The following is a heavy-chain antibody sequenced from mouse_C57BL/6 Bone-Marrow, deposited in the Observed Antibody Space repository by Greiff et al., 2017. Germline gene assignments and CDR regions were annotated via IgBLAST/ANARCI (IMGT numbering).Heavy chain of an antibody. J-gene: IGHJ3*01. D-gene: IGHD4-1*01. Sequence: VKLQESGAELVKPGASVKISCKASGYAFSSYWMNWVKQRPGKSLEWIGQIYPGDGGTNYNGKFKGKATLTADKSSSTAYMELRSLTSEDSAVYFCARLGPWAWFAYWGQGTPVTVSA. CDR1: GYAFSSYW. CDR3: ARLGPWAWFAY. CDR2: IYPGDGGT. V-gene: IGHV1-80*01.